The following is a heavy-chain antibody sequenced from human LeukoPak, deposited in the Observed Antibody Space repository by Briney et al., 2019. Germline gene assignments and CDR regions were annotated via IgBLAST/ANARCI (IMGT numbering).Heavy chain of an antibody. CDR2: ISYDVGKK. Sequence: AGGSLRLSCAASGFTFSSYGMHWVRQAPGKGLEGVAVISYDVGKKYYADSVKGRFTISRDNSKNTLYLQMNSLRAEDTAVYYCAKDDYYDTSGYRDWGQGTLVTVSS. V-gene: IGHV3-30*18. D-gene: IGHD3-22*01. CDR1: GFTFSSYG. CDR3: AKDDYYDTSGYRD. J-gene: IGHJ4*02.